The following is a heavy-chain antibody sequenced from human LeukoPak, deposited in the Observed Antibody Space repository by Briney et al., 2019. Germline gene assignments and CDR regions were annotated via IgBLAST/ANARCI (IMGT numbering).Heavy chain of an antibody. D-gene: IGHD3-10*01. V-gene: IGHV4-61*05. CDR1: GGSISSSSYY. J-gene: IGHJ6*03. Sequence: SETLSLTCTVSGGSISSSSYYWGWIRQPPGKGLEWIGYIYTSGSTNYNPSLKSRVTISVDTSKNQFSLKLSSVTAADTAVYYCAGGFTMVRGVDRDYYMDVWGKGTTVTVSS. CDR2: IYTSGST. CDR3: AGGFTMVRGVDRDYYMDV.